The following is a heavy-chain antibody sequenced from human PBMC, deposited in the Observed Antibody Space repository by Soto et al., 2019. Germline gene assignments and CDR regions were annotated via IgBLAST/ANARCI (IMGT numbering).Heavy chain of an antibody. Sequence: PSETLSPTCTVAGGSISSGGYYWSWIRQHPGKGLEWIGYTYYSGSTYYNPSLKSRVTISVDTSNNQFSLKRSSVTAADTAVYYCARDIVAVGHYYYYGMDVWGQGTTVTVSS. CDR3: ARDIVAVGHYYYYGMDV. CDR2: TYYSGST. D-gene: IGHD2-21*01. CDR1: GGSISSGGYY. J-gene: IGHJ6*02. V-gene: IGHV4-31*03.